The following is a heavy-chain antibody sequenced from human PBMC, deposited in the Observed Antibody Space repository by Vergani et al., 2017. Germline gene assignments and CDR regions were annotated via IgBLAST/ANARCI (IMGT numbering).Heavy chain of an antibody. CDR3: ARVNTETNGHLYYYYYMDV. CDR1: GGSFTSYH. V-gene: IGHV4-34*01. CDR2: IDHTGRP. Sequence: QVQLQQWGGGLLKPSETLSLTCVVNGGSFTSYHWTWIRQSPGEGLEWVGDIDHTGRPDYNPSLKSRLTSSVDKSRNQFSRTLNSVTATDTAIYFCARVNTETNGHLYYYYYMDVWGQGTAVTVS. J-gene: IGHJ6*03. D-gene: IGHD4-11*01.